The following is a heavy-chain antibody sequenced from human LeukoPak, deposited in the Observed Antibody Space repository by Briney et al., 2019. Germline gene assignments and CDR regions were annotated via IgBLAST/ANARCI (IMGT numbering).Heavy chain of an antibody. V-gene: IGHV1-3*01. CDR1: GYTFTTYA. D-gene: IGHD6-13*01. CDR2: INAGNGNT. CDR3: ARDPIGSRWPYYFDY. J-gene: IGHJ4*02. Sequence: ASVKVSCKASGYTFTTYAMHWVRQAPGQRLEWMGWINAGNGNTKYSQKFQARVTITRDTFASTAYMELSSLRSEDTAVYYCARDPIGSRWPYYFDYWGQGTLVTVSS.